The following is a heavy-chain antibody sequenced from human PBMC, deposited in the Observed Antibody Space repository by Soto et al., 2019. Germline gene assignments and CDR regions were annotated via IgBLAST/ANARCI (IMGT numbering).Heavy chain of an antibody. J-gene: IGHJ4*02. V-gene: IGHV3-9*01. CDR1: GFTFDDYA. CDR2: ISWNSGSI. D-gene: IGHD6-13*01. CDR3: VFFPWRGSWYPIIDY. Sequence: QTGGSLRLSCAASGFTFDDYAMHWVRQAPGKGLEWVSGISWNSGSIGYADSVKGRFTISRDNAKNSLYLQMNGLRAEDTALYYCVFFPWRGSWYPIIDYWGQGTLVTVSS.